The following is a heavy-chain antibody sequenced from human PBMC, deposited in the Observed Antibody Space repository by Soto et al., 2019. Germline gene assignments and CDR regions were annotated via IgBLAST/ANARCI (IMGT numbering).Heavy chain of an antibody. CDR3: ARDLGCSGGSCYGVFDI. D-gene: IGHD2-15*01. V-gene: IGHV1-46*03. CDR2: INPSGGST. J-gene: IGHJ3*02. CDR1: GYTFTSYS. Sequence: ASVKASSNASGYTFTSYSMHWVRQAPAQGLEWMGIINPSGGSTSYAQKFQGRVTMTRDTSTSTVYMELSSLRSEDTAVYYCARDLGCSGGSCYGVFDIWGQGTMVTVSS.